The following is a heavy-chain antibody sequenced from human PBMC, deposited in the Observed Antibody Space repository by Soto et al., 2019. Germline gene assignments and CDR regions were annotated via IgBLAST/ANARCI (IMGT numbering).Heavy chain of an antibody. D-gene: IGHD1-26*01. CDR2: IYYSGST. V-gene: IGHV4-59*01. CDR1: GGSISSYY. Sequence: SETLSLTCTVSGGSISSYYWSWIRQPPGKGLEWIGYIYYSGSTNYNPSLKSRVTISVDTSKNQFSLKLSSVTAADTAVYYCARERPGGIDYWGQGTLVTVSS. CDR3: ARERPGGIDY. J-gene: IGHJ4*02.